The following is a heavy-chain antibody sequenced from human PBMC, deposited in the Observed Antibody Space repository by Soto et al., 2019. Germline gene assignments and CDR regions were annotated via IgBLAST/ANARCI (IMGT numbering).Heavy chain of an antibody. Sequence: SETLSLTCTVSGVSISSYYWSWIRQPPGKGLEWIGYIYYSGSTNYNPSLKSRVTISVDTSKNQFSLKLSSVTAADTAVYYCARGGGTAMSRGYYYYYGMDVWGQGTTVTVSS. V-gene: IGHV4-59*01. D-gene: IGHD5-18*01. CDR1: GVSISSYY. CDR3: ARGGGTAMSRGYYYYYGMDV. CDR2: IYYSGST. J-gene: IGHJ6*02.